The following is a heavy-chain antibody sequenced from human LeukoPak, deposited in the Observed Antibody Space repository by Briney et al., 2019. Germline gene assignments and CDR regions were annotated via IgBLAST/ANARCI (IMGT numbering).Heavy chain of an antibody. CDR3: ARDRGSGSLSAFDI. CDR1: GFTVSGNY. CDR2: IYSGGST. J-gene: IGHJ3*02. D-gene: IGHD3-10*01. V-gene: IGHV3-53*04. Sequence: GGSLRLSCAASGFTVSGNYMNWVRQAPGKGLEWVSVIYSGGSTYYADSVKGRFTISRHNSKNTLYLQMNSLRAEDTAVYYCARDRGSGSLSAFDIWGQGTMVTVSS.